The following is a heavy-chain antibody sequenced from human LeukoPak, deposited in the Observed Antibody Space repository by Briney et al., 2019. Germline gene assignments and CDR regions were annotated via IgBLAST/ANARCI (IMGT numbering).Heavy chain of an antibody. V-gene: IGHV3-23*01. CDR3: ARDKPSGDYLFDY. J-gene: IGHJ4*02. CDR1: GFAFSSYA. CDR2: ITTRSGST. Sequence: GGSLRLSCAASGFAFSSYAMSWVRQAPGKGLEWVSTITTRSGSTYYADSVKGRFTISRDNSKNMMYLQMKSLRDEDTAVYYCARDKPSGDYLFDYWGQGTLVTVSS. D-gene: IGHD3-10*01.